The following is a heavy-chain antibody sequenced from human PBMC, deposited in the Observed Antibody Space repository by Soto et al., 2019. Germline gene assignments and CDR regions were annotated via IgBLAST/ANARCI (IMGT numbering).Heavy chain of an antibody. CDR2: IIPIFGTA. CDR3: ARGTSIAALPFDY. V-gene: IGHV1-69*12. Sequence: QVQLVQSGAEVKKPGSSVKVSCKASGGTFSSYAISWVRQAPGQGLEWMGGIIPIFGTANYAQKFQGRVTSTADESTSTAYRELSSLRSEETAVYYCARGTSIAALPFDYWGQGTLVTVSS. CDR1: GGTFSSYA. J-gene: IGHJ4*02. D-gene: IGHD6-6*01.